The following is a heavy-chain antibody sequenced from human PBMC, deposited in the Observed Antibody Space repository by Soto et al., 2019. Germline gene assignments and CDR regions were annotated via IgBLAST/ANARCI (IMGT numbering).Heavy chain of an antibody. V-gene: IGHV4-59*08. J-gene: IGHJ6*02. CDR2: IYDSATT. CDR1: GGSISGHF. CDR3: AINADV. Sequence: SETLSLTCTVSGGSISGHFWSWIRQPPGKRLEWIGYIYDSATTNYNPSLKSRVTISVDTSKRQFSLKLSSVSAADTAVYYCAINADVWGQGTTVT.